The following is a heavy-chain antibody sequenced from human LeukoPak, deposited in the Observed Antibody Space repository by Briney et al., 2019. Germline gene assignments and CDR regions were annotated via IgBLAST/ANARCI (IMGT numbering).Heavy chain of an antibody. Sequence: SETLSLTCTVSGGSISSSSYYWGWIRQPPGKGLEWIGSIYYSGSTYYNPSLKSRVTISVDTSKKQFSLKLSSVTAADAAVYYCARHNPPYTVMGYYYMDVWGKGTTVTVSS. CDR1: GGSISSSSYY. CDR3: ARHNPPYTVMGYYYMDV. J-gene: IGHJ6*03. V-gene: IGHV4-39*01. CDR2: IYYSGST. D-gene: IGHD4-11*01.